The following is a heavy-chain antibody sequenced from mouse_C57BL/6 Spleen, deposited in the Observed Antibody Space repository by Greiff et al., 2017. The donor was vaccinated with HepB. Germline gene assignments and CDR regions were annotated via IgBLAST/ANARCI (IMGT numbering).Heavy chain of an antibody. Sequence: EVKVVESGEGLVKPGGSLKLSCAASGFTFSSYAMSWVRQTPEKRLEWVAYISSGGDYIYYADTVKGRFTISRDNARNTLYLQMSSLKSEDTAMYYFTRDGSSYYFDYWGQGTTLTVSS. CDR1: GFTFSSYA. CDR3: TRDGSSYYFDY. J-gene: IGHJ2*01. V-gene: IGHV5-9-1*02. CDR2: ISSGGDYI. D-gene: IGHD2-3*01.